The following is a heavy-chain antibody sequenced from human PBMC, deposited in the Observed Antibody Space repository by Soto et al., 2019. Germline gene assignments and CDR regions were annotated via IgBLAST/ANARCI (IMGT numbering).Heavy chain of an antibody. Sequence: QVQLQESGPGLVKPSQTLSLTCTVSGGSISSGDYYWSWIRQPPGKGLEWIGYIYHSGSTYYNPSLKSRGTISVDTSKNQFSLKLSSVTAADTAVYYCARERPDGARLDPWVQGTLVTVSS. CDR2: IYHSGST. CDR3: ARERPDGARLDP. V-gene: IGHV4-30-4*01. CDR1: GGSISSGDYY. D-gene: IGHD6-6*01. J-gene: IGHJ5*02.